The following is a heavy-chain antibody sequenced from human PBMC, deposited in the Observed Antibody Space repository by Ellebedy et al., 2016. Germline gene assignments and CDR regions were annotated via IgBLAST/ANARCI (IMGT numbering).Heavy chain of an antibody. CDR3: ARDSTTVVMPEAFDI. J-gene: IGHJ3*02. Sequence: ASVKVSCKASGYTFTSYTIIWVRQAPGQGLEWVGWISGLNGDTKYEEKLQGRVTMTADTSTSTAYIELRSLRSDDTAVYYCARDSTTVVMPEAFDIWGQGTVVTVSS. V-gene: IGHV1-18*04. D-gene: IGHD4-23*01. CDR2: ISGLNGDT. CDR1: GYTFTSYT.